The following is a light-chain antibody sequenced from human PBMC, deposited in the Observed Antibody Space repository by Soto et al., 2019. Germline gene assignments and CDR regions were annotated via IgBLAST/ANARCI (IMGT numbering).Light chain of an antibody. Sequence: QSVLTQPASVSGSPGQSITISCTGTSSDVGGYNYVSWYQQHPGKGPKLMIFDVSDRPSGVSNRFSGSKSGNTASLTISGLQAEDEADYYCSSYTSGRTRDVFGAGTKLTVL. CDR2: DVS. J-gene: IGLJ1*01. CDR1: SSDVGGYNY. V-gene: IGLV2-14*01. CDR3: SSYTSGRTRDV.